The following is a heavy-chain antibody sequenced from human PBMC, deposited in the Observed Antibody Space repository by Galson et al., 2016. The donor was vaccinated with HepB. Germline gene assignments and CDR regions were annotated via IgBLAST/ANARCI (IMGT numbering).Heavy chain of an antibody. J-gene: IGHJ4*02. CDR1: GASISSTGYS. D-gene: IGHD2-2*01. CDR2: ISYSGTT. CDR3: ARDVAAAADY. V-gene: IGHV4-39*02. Sequence: ETLSLTCTVSGASISSTGYSWDWIRQPPGKGLEWIGNISYSGTTYYNPSLKSRVTVSVDTSRNQFSLNLRSVTATDTAVYFCARDVAAAADYWGQGTLVTVSS.